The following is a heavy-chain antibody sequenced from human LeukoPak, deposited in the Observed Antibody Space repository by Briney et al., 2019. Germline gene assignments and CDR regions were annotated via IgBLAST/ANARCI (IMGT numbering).Heavy chain of an antibody. CDR1: GFTFSSHG. Sequence: GRSLRLSCAASGFTFSSHGMHWVRQAPRKGLEWGAVICYERSDTYYADSVKGRFTISRDNSKNTLYLQMTILRADDTAVYYCAKDRVLPYFDYWGQGGLVTVSS. V-gene: IGHV3-33*06. CDR3: AKDRVLPYFDY. J-gene: IGHJ4*02. CDR2: ICYERSDT. D-gene: IGHD3-16*01.